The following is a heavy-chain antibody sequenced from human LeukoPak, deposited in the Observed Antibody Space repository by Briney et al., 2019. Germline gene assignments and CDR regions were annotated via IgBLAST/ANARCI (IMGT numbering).Heavy chain of an antibody. Sequence: SETLSLTCTVSGDSISTYYWSWIRQPPGKGLEWIGYIYYRVTSDYNPSLKSRVTMTRDMSTSTVNMELSSLRSEDTAVYYCARAQGSYYHYYMDVWGKGTTVTVSS. D-gene: IGHD1-26*01. CDR2: IYYRVTS. CDR3: ARAQGSYYHYYMDV. J-gene: IGHJ6*03. V-gene: IGHV4-59*01. CDR1: GDSISTYY.